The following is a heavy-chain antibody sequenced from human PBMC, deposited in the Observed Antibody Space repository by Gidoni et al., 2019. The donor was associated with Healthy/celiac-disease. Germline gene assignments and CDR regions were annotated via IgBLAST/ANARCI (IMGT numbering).Heavy chain of an antibody. V-gene: IGHV3-48*02. Sequence: EVQLVESGGGLVQPGGSLRLSCAASGLTFSSYSMNWVRQAPGKGLGWVSYISSSSSTIYYADSVKGRFTISRDNAKNSLYLQMNSLRDEDTAVYYCARVGQWLGGYYFDYWGQGTLVTVSS. J-gene: IGHJ4*02. CDR3: ARVGQWLGGYYFDY. D-gene: IGHD6-19*01. CDR1: GLTFSSYS. CDR2: ISSSSSTI.